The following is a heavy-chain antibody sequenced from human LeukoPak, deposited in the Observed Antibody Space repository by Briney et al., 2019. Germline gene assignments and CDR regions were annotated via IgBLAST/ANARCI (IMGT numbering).Heavy chain of an antibody. CDR2: ISGSGDYT. D-gene: IGHD6-19*01. V-gene: IGHV3-23*01. CDR1: GLTFSNYA. CDR3: AKDVCRYNSGCLSFDY. J-gene: IGHJ4*02. Sequence: PGGSLRLSCAASGLTFSNYAITWVRQSPGKGLARVSAISGSGDYTYYADSVKGRYTISRDNSKNTLYLQMNSLRVEDTAVYYCAKDVCRYNSGCLSFDYWGQGTLVTVSS.